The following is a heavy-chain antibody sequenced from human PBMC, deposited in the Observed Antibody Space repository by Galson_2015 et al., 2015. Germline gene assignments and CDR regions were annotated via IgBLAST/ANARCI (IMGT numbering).Heavy chain of an antibody. D-gene: IGHD1-1*01. Sequence: SETLSLTCPVSGGSVSSGSYYWSWIRQPPGKGLEWIGYIYYSGSTNYNPSLKSRVTISVDTSKNQFSLKLSSVTAADTAVYYCARVSTTGTLWAFDIWGQGTMVTVSS. CDR1: GGSVSSGSYY. CDR2: IYYSGST. J-gene: IGHJ3*02. V-gene: IGHV4-61*01. CDR3: ARVSTTGTLWAFDI.